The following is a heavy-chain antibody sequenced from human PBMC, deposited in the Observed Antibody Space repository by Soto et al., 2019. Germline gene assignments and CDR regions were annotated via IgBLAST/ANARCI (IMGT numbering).Heavy chain of an antibody. Sequence: SETLSLTCAVSGYSMISGYYWVLIRHPPGEGLEWIGSIYHSGSTYYNPSLKSRVTISVDTSKNQFSLKLSSVTAADTAVYYCARVPIAAAGRGGYYGMDVWGQGTTVTV. V-gene: IGHV4-38-2*01. CDR1: GYSMISGYY. D-gene: IGHD6-13*01. CDR2: IYHSGST. J-gene: IGHJ6*02. CDR3: ARVPIAAAGRGGYYGMDV.